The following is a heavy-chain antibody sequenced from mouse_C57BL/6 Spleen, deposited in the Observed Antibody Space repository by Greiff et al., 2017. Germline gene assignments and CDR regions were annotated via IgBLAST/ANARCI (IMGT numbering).Heavy chain of an antibody. V-gene: IGHV1-63*01. CDR3: ARRGIDWDYFDY. Sequence: VQLQQSGAELVRPGTSVKMSCKASGYTFTNYWIGWAKQRPGHGLAWIGDIYPGGGYTNYNEKFKGKATLTADKSSSTAYMQFSSLTSEDSAIYYCARRGIDWDYFDYWGQGTTLTVSS. CDR1: GYTFTNYW. J-gene: IGHJ2*01. CDR2: IYPGGGYT. D-gene: IGHD4-1*01.